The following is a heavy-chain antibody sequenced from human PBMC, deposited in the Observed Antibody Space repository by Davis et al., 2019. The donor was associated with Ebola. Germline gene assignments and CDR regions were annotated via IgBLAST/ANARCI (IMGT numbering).Heavy chain of an antibody. V-gene: IGHV3-21*01. Sequence: GESLKISCVASGFTFSTYSMSWVRQAPGKGLEWVSSINTGSNYIFYADSVKGRFTISRDNAKNSLLLQMDSLTAEDTAVYYCARERGPYILGWFEPFDIWGQGTRVTVSS. D-gene: IGHD3-10*01. CDR1: GFTFSTYS. CDR3: ARERGPYILGWFEPFDI. CDR2: INTGSNYI. J-gene: IGHJ3*02.